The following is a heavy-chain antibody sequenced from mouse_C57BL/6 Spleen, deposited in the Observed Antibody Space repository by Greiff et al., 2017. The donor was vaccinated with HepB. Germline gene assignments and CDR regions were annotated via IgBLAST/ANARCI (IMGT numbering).Heavy chain of an antibody. J-gene: IGHJ4*01. CDR2: ISYDGSN. CDR3: ARDNGPGSYYAMDY. D-gene: IGHD4-1*01. Sequence: DVKLQESGPGLVKPSQSLSLTCSVTGYSITSGYYWNWIRQFPGNKLEWMGYISYDGSNNYNPSLKNRISITRDTSKNQFFLKLNSVTTEDTATYYCARDNGPGSYYAMDYWGQGTSVTVSS. CDR1: GYSITSGYY. V-gene: IGHV3-6*01.